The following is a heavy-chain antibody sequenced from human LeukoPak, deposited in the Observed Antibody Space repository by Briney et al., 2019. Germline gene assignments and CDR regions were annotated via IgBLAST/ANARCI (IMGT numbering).Heavy chain of an antibody. V-gene: IGHV3-20*04. CDR1: GFTFDDYG. CDR2: INWNGGST. J-gene: IGHJ3*02. Sequence: GGSLRLSCAASGFTFDDYGMSWVRQAPGKGLEWVSGINWNGGSTGYADSVKGRFTISRDNAKNSLYLQMNSLRAEDTALYYCARPLNGDFWSGSDDAFDIWGQGTMVTVSS. CDR3: ARPLNGDFWSGSDDAFDI. D-gene: IGHD3-3*01.